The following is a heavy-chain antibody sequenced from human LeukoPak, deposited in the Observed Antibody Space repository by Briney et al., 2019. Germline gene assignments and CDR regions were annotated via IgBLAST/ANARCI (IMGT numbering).Heavy chain of an antibody. Sequence: PSETLSLTCTVSGGSISSGSYYWSWIRPPAGKGLEWIGRIYTSGSTNYNPSLKSRVTISVDTSKNQFSLKLSSVTAADTAVYYCASYCSSTSCYSAAFDIWGQRTMVTVSS. CDR2: IYTSGST. CDR3: ASYCSSTSCYSAAFDI. CDR1: GGSISSGSYY. D-gene: IGHD2-2*01. J-gene: IGHJ3*02. V-gene: IGHV4-61*02.